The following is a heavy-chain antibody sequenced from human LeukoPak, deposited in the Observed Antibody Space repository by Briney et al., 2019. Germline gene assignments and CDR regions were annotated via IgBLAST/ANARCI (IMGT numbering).Heavy chain of an antibody. J-gene: IGHJ4*02. CDR3: AKGTVGAKY. Sequence: GGSLRLSCAASGFTLTSDSMNWVRQAPGKGLEWISYISSGATTTYYADSVKGRFTISRDNAKNSLYLQMNSLRVDDTAVYYCAKGTVGAKYWGQGTLVTVSS. CDR1: GFTLTSDS. CDR2: ISSGATTT. V-gene: IGHV3-48*04. D-gene: IGHD1-26*01.